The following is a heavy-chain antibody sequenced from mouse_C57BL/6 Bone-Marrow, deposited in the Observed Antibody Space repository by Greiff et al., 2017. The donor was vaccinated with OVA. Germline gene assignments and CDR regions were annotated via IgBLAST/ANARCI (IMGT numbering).Heavy chain of an antibody. CDR1: GFTFSNYW. Sequence: EVQRVESGGGLVQPGGSMKLSCVASGFTFSNYWMNWVRQSPEKGLEWVAQIRLKSDNYATHYAESVKGRFTISRDDSKSSVYLQMNNLRAEDTGIYYCTGDGYYSYAMDYWGQGTSVTVSS. CDR2: IRLKSDNYAT. J-gene: IGHJ4*01. V-gene: IGHV6-3*01. D-gene: IGHD2-3*01. CDR3: TGDGYYSYAMDY.